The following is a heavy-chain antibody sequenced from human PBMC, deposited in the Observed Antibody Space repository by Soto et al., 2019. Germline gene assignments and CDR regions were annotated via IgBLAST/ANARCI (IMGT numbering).Heavy chain of an antibody. CDR1: GGAISSDD. D-gene: IGHD1-1*01. CDR3: ARRVTGANYLDP. CDR2: FYYTGKT. V-gene: IGHV4-59*08. J-gene: IGHJ5*02. Sequence: SETLSLTCSVSGGAISSDDWNWVRQPPGKGLEWIGYFYYTGKTNYNPSLKSRVTISADTSKNQISLKLNSVTAADTAIYYCARRVTGANYLDPWGQGTLVTVSS.